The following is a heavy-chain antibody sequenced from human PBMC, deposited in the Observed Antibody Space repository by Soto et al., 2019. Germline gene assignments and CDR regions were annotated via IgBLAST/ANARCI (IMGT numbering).Heavy chain of an antibody. V-gene: IGHV4-59*01. CDR2: IYYSGST. J-gene: IGHJ6*02. Sequence: SETLSLTCTVSGCSISSYYWSWIRQPPGKGLEWIGYIYYSGSTNYNPSLKSRVTISVDTSKNQFSLKLSSVTAADTAVYYCARANVYNWNQGHYYYGMDVWGQGTTVTVSS. D-gene: IGHD1-20*01. CDR1: GCSISSYY. CDR3: ARANVYNWNQGHYYYGMDV.